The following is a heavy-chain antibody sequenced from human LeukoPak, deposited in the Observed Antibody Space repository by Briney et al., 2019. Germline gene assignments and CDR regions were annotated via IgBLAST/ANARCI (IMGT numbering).Heavy chain of an antibody. CDR3: ARDRGMITFGGVIALIDY. Sequence: ASVKVSCKASGYTFTSYGIRWVRQAPGHGLEWMGWISAYNGNTNYAQKLQGRVTMTTDTSTSTAYMELRSLRSDDTAVYYCARDRGMITFGGVIALIDYWGQGTLVTVSS. CDR2: ISAYNGNT. D-gene: IGHD3-16*02. V-gene: IGHV1-18*01. CDR1: GYTFTSYG. J-gene: IGHJ4*02.